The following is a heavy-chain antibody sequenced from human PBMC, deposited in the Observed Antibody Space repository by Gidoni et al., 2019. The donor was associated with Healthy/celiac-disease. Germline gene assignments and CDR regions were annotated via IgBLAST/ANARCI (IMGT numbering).Heavy chain of an antibody. Sequence: EVQLVESGGGLVKPGGSLRLSCAASGCTVSNAWMSWVRQAPGKGLEWVGRIKSKTDGGTTAYAAPVNGSFSISRDDSKNTLYLQMNSLKTEDTAVYYCTTNSGWSECYFDYCGQGTLVTVSS. CDR1: GCTVSNAW. CDR3: TTNSGWSECYFDY. V-gene: IGHV3-15*01. CDR2: IKSKTDGGTT. J-gene: IGHJ4*02. D-gene: IGHD6-19*01.